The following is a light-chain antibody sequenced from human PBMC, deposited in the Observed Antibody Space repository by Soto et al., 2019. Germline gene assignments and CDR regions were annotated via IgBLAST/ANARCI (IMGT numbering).Light chain of an antibody. Sequence: QSVLTQPPSVSGASGQRVTISCTGSSSNIGAGYDVQWYKQFPGTAPKLLIYDNRNRPSGVPDRFSGSKSGTSASLAITGLQAEDEADYYCQSYDSSLSGYVFGTGTKLTVL. V-gene: IGLV1-40*01. CDR3: QSYDSSLSGYV. J-gene: IGLJ1*01. CDR2: DNR. CDR1: SSNIGAGYD.